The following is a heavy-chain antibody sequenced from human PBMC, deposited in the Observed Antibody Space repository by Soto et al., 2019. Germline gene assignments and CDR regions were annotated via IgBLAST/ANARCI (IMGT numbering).Heavy chain of an antibody. J-gene: IGHJ4*02. D-gene: IGHD6-6*01. CDR1: GFTFSSYA. CDR3: ARDRYSSSSLCDY. V-gene: IGHV3-30-3*01. Sequence: GGSLRLSCAASGFTFSSYAMHWVRQAPGKGLEWVAVISYDGSNKYYADSVKGRFTISRDNSKNTLYLQMNSLRAEDTAVYYCARDRYSSSSLCDYWGQGTLVTVSS. CDR2: ISYDGSNK.